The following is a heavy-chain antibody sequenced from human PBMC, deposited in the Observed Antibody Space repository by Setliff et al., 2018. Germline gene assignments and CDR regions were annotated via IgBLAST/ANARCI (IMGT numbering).Heavy chain of an antibody. J-gene: IGHJ4*02. CDR1: GFTFSSYT. CDR3: ARDGGEY. D-gene: IGHD3-3*01. Sequence: PGGSLRLSCAASGFTFSSYTMNWVRQAPGQGLEWVSSIRASSDYIYYAGSVKGRFTISRDNTKNSLDLQMNSLRAEDTAVYYCARDGGEYWGQGTLVTVSS. CDR2: IRASSDYI. V-gene: IGHV3-21*01.